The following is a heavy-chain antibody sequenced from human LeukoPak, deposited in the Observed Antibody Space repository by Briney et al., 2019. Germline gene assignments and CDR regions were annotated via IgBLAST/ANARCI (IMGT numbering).Heavy chain of an antibody. V-gene: IGHV3-74*01. CDR1: GFTFGSSW. CDR2: INSDGSSI. D-gene: IGHD5/OR15-5a*01. CDR3: ARSHPRTSVFDF. J-gene: IGHJ3*01. Sequence: PGGSLRLFCAASGFTFGSSWMHWVRRAPGKGLDWVSRINSDGSSIAYADSVKGRFTISRDNAKNTLYLQMNSLRVEDTAVYYCARSHPRTSVFDFGGQGTMVTLSS.